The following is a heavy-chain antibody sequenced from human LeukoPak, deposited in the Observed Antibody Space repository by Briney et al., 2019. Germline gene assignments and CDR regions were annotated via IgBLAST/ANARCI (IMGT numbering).Heavy chain of an antibody. V-gene: IGHV1-69*13. CDR1: GGTFSSYA. Sequence: SVKVSCKASGGTFSSYAISWVRQAPGQGLEWMGGIIPIFGTANYAQKFQGRVTITADESTSTAYMELSSLRSEDTAVYYCARDHARYSSSWYYFDYWGQGILVTVSS. J-gene: IGHJ4*02. CDR3: ARDHARYSSSWYYFDY. D-gene: IGHD6-13*01. CDR2: IIPIFGTA.